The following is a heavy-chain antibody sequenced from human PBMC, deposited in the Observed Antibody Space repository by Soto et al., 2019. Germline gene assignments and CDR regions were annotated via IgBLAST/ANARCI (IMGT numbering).Heavy chain of an antibody. CDR3: ARVRQYSGSYYSHYYYGMDV. Sequence: PGGSLRLSCAASGFTFSSYWMHWVRQAPGKGLVWVSRINSDGSSTSYADSVKGRFTISRDNAKNTLYLQMNSLRAEDTAVYYCARVRQYSGSYYSHYYYGMDVWGQGTTVTVS. D-gene: IGHD1-26*01. CDR2: INSDGSST. V-gene: IGHV3-74*01. CDR1: GFTFSSYW. J-gene: IGHJ6*02.